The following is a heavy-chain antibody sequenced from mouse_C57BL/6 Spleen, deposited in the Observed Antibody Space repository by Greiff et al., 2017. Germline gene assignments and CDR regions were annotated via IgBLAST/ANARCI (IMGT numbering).Heavy chain of an antibody. CDR1: GFSLTSYG. Sequence: QVHVKQSGPGLVQPSQSLSITCTVSGFSLTSYGVHWVRQSPGKGLEWLGVIWSGGSTDYNAAFISRLSISKDNSKSQVFFKMNSLQADDTAIYYCARMDDYGGYFDVWGTGTTVTVSS. V-gene: IGHV2-2*01. J-gene: IGHJ1*03. D-gene: IGHD2-4*01. CDR2: IWSGGST. CDR3: ARMDDYGGYFDV.